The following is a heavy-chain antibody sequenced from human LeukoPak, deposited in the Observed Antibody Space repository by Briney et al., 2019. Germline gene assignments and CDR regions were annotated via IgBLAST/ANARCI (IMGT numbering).Heavy chain of an antibody. D-gene: IGHD3-22*01. CDR3: ASSTYYYDSSGYYYNY. CDR1: GFTFSSYW. CDR2: IKQDGSEK. V-gene: IGHV3-7*01. J-gene: IGHJ4*02. Sequence: GGSLRLSCAASGFTFSSYWMSWVRQAPGKGLEWVANIKQDGSEKYYVDSVKGRFTISRDNAKNSLYLQMNSLRAEDTAVYYCASSTYYYDSSGYYYNYWGQGTPVTVSS.